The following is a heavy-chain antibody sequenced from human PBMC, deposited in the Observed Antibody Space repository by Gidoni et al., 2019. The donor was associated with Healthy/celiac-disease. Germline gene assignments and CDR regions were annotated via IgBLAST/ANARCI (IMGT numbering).Heavy chain of an antibody. CDR1: GFTFSSYW. CDR3: ARDFVDFWSGYYFSPDAFDI. J-gene: IGHJ3*02. V-gene: IGHV3-7*01. Sequence: EVQLVESGGGLVQPGGSLSLSCAASGFTFSSYWISWVRQAPGKGLEWVANIKQDGSEKYYVDSVKGRFTISRDNAKNSLYLQMNSLRAEDTAVYYCARDFVDFWSGYYFSPDAFDIWGQGTMVTVSS. CDR2: IKQDGSEK. D-gene: IGHD3-3*01.